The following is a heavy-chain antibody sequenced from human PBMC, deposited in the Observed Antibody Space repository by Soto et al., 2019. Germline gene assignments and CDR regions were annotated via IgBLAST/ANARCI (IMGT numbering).Heavy chain of an antibody. J-gene: IGHJ4*02. Sequence: TGGSLRLSCAASGFTFSSYGMHWVRQAPGKGLEWVAVISYDGSNKYYADSVKGRFTISRDNSKNTLYLQMNSLRAEDTAVYYCAKDKSSSGSPDYWGQGTLVTVSS. V-gene: IGHV3-30*18. D-gene: IGHD3-22*01. CDR3: AKDKSSSGSPDY. CDR2: ISYDGSNK. CDR1: GFTFSSYG.